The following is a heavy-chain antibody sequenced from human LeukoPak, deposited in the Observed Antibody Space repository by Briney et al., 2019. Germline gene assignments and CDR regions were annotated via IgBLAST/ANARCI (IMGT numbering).Heavy chain of an antibody. CDR2: IYYSGST. V-gene: IGHV4-59*08. CDR3: ARHKYSSSWYRFDP. J-gene: IGHJ5*02. D-gene: IGHD6-13*01. CDR1: GGSISSYY. Sequence: PSETLSPTCTVSGGSISSYYWSWIRQPPGKGLEWIGYIYYSGSTNYNPSLKSRVTISVDTSKNQFSLKLSSVTAADTAVYYCARHKYSSSWYRFDPWGQGTLVTVSS.